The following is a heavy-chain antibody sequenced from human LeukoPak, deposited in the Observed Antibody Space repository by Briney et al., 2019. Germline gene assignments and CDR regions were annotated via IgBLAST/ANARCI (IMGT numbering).Heavy chain of an antibody. V-gene: IGHV1-2*02. CDR1: GYMFTGYY. J-gene: IGHJ6*03. CDR2: INPNSGGT. CDR3: ARVVAVTGTPVYYMDV. Sequence: ASVKVSCKASGYMFTGYYMHWVRQAPGQGLEWMGWINPNSGGTNYTQKFQGRVTMTRDTSISTAYMDLNRLRSDDTAVYYCARVVAVTGTPVYYMDVWGKGTTVTVSS. D-gene: IGHD6-19*01.